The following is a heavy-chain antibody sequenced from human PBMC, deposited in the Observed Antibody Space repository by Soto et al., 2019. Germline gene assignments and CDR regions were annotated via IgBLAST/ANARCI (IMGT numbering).Heavy chain of an antibody. J-gene: IGHJ4*02. CDR1: GFTFSSYG. CDR2: ISYDGSNK. CDR3: ARKKRDRGYSYGCDY. D-gene: IGHD5-18*01. Sequence: GGSLRLSCAASGFTFSSYGMHWVRQAPGKGLEWVAVISYDGSNKYYADSVKGRFTISRDNSKNTLYLQMNSLRAEDTAVYYCARKKRDRGYSYGCDYWGQGTLVTVSS. V-gene: IGHV3-30*03.